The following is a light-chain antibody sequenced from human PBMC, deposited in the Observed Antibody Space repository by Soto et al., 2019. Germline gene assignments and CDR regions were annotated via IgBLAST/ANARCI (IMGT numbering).Light chain of an antibody. J-gene: IGKJ2*01. CDR1: QSITNY. Sequence: DIQMTQSPSSLSASLGDRVTITCRASQSITNYLRWYQQEEGKAPKLLIYAATSLQSGVPSRFSGSGSGTECTLTISSLQPGDFATSCCQQSYNSPYTCGLGTKLEIK. CDR3: QQSYNSPYT. CDR2: AAT. V-gene: IGKV1-39*01.